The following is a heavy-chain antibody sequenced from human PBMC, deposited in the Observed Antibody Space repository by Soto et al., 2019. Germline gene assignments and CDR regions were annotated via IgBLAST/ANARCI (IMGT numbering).Heavy chain of an antibody. CDR1: GGSISSSSYY. D-gene: IGHD3-3*01. CDR2: IYHSGST. Sequence: SETLSLTCTVSGGSISSSSYYWGWIRQPPGKGLEWIGEIYHSGSTNYNPSLKSRVTISVDKSKNQFSLKLSSVTAADTAVYYCASYDFWSGDFDYWGQGTLVTVLL. J-gene: IGHJ4*02. V-gene: IGHV4-39*07. CDR3: ASYDFWSGDFDY.